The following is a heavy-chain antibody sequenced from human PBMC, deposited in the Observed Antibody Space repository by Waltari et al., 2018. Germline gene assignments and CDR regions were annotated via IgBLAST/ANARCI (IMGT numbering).Heavy chain of an antibody. CDR1: GSTFDDYA. V-gene: IGHV3-43D*04. CDR2: ISWDCGIT. J-gene: IGHJ2*01. CDR3: AKDRGSVKGYFDL. Sequence: EVQLVESGGVVVQPGGSLRLPCAASGSTFDDYAMHWVRKGPGKGLELVSLISWDCGITYYADSVKGRFTISRDNSKNSLYLQMNSLRAEDTALYYCAKDRGSVKGYFDLWGRGTLVTVSS. D-gene: IGHD6-19*01.